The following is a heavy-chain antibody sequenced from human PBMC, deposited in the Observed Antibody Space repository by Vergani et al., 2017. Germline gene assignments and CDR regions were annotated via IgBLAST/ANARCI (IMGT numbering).Heavy chain of an antibody. CDR3: AKDRRGGEGQQPNWFDP. Sequence: EVQLLESGGGLVQPGGSLRLSCAASGFTFSSYAMSWVRQAPGKGLEWVSAISGSGGSTYYADSVKGRFTISRDNSKNTLSLQMNSLRAEDTDVDYCAKDRRGGEGQQPNWFDPWGQGTLVTISS. CDR1: GFTFSSYA. V-gene: IGHV3-23*01. CDR2: ISGSGGST. J-gene: IGHJ5*02. D-gene: IGHD6-13*01.